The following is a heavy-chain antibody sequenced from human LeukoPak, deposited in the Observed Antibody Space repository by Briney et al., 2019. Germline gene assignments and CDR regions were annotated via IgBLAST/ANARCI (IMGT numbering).Heavy chain of an antibody. CDR2: ISGDSDNK. CDR3: AIAYESGSFYRAFAY. V-gene: IGHV3-43*02. J-gene: IGHJ4*02. CDR1: GFNVAAYA. D-gene: IGHD3-10*01. Sequence: GGSLRLSCAASGFNVAAYAMYWVRQPPGKSLEWVSLISGDSDNKYSAASVKGRFAISRDNSKNSLYLQMNSLTTEDTALYYCAIAYESGSFYRAFAYWSQGALVTVSS.